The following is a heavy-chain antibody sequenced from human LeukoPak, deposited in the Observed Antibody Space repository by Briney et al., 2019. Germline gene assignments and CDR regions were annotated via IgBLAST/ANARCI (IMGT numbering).Heavy chain of an antibody. CDR3: ARAGIVVVTAIY. Sequence: GASVKVSCKASGYTFTSYAMHWVRQAPGQRLEWMRWINAGNGNTKYSQKFQGRVTITRDTSASTAYMELSSLRSEDTAVYYCARAGIVVVTAIYWGQGTLVTVSS. V-gene: IGHV1-3*01. CDR2: INAGNGNT. D-gene: IGHD2-21*02. J-gene: IGHJ4*02. CDR1: GYTFTSYA.